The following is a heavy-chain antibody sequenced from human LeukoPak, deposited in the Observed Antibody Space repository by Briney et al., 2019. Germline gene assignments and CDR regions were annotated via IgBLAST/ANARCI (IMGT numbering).Heavy chain of an antibody. CDR3: ARHLHSSGWSPFDY. J-gene: IGHJ4*02. Sequence: SETLSLTCTVSGGSISSSSYYWGWIRPPPGKGLEWIGSIYYSGSTYYNPSHKRRVTIYVDTSKNQFSLKLSSVTAADTAVYYCARHLHSSGWSPFDYWGQGALVTVSS. CDR2: IYYSGST. V-gene: IGHV4-39*01. D-gene: IGHD6-19*01. CDR1: GGSISSSSYY.